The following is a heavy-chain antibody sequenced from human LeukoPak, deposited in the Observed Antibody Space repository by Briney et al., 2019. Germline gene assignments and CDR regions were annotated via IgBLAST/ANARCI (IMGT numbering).Heavy chain of an antibody. J-gene: IGHJ4*02. V-gene: IGHV4-59*12. CDR2: IYYSGST. CDR1: GGSISSYY. Sequence: SETLSLTCTVSGGSISSYYWSWIRQPPGKGLEWIGYIYYSGSTNYNPSLKGRVTISVDTSKNQFSLKLSSVTAADTAVYYCAREGYYGSGSYNYWGQGTLVTVSS. CDR3: AREGYYGSGSYNY. D-gene: IGHD3-10*01.